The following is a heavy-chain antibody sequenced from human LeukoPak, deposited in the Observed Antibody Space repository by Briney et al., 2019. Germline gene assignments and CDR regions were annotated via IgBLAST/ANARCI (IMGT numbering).Heavy chain of an antibody. CDR1: GFTFSDYY. CDR2: ISSSGSTI. Sequence: GGSLRLSCAASGFTFSDYYMSWIRQAPGKGLEWVSYISSSGSTIHYADSVKGRFTISRDNAKNSLYLQMNSLRAEDTAVYYCARVRITMIVVVSIWFDPWGQGTLVTVSS. CDR3: ARVRITMIVVVSIWFDP. J-gene: IGHJ5*02. D-gene: IGHD3-22*01. V-gene: IGHV3-11*01.